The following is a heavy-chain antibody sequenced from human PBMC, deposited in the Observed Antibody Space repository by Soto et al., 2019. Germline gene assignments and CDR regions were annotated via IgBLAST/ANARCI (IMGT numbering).Heavy chain of an antibody. V-gene: IGHV1-69*13. Sequence: SVKVSCKASGVTFNRQDMRWVRQAPGQGLEWMGGIIPMFGTPHYAEKFQDRVKITADEFTGTAYLELSSLTSEDTAVYYCATSEGRDGDSFDYWGPGTLVTVSS. CDR2: IIPMFGTP. CDR1: GVTFNRQD. CDR3: ATSEGRDGDSFDY. J-gene: IGHJ4*02. D-gene: IGHD1-26*01.